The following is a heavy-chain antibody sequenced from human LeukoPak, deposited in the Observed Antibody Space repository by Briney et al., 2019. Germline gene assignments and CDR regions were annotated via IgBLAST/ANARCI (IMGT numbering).Heavy chain of an antibody. CDR3: ARESGYSGYDTSDYMDV. Sequence: GGSLRLSCAASGFTFSSYGMSWVRQAPGKGLEWVSSISSSSSYRYYEESVKGRFSISRDNARNSLYLQMNSLRAEDTALYYCARESGYSGYDTSDYMDVWGKGTTVTVSS. CDR2: ISSSSSYR. D-gene: IGHD5-12*01. J-gene: IGHJ6*03. V-gene: IGHV3-21*04. CDR1: GFTFSSYG.